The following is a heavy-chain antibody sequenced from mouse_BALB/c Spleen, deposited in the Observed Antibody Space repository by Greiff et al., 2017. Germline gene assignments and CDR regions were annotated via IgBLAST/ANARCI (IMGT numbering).Heavy chain of an antibody. CDR3: AKNEGDGYSSWFAY. D-gene: IGHD2-3*01. Sequence: VQLEESGPGLVAPSQCLSISCTVSGFSLSRYSVHWVRQPPGKGLEWLGMIWGGGGTDYNTPHKSRLSISKDNATCHFFLKVNSLQTSDTAMYYCAKNEGDGYSSWFAYWGQGTLLTVSA. J-gene: IGHJ3*01. V-gene: IGHV2-6-4*01. CDR1: GFSLSRYS. CDR2: IWGGGGT.